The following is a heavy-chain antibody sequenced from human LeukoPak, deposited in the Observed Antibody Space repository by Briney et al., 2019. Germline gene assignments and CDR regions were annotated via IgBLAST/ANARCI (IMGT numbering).Heavy chain of an antibody. D-gene: IGHD6-6*01. CDR3: ARVASYAFDI. Sequence: GGSLRLSCAASGFTFSSYAMSWVRQAPGKGLEWVSGISGSGGRTYYADSVKGRFTISRDNAKNSLYLQMNSLRAEDTAVYYCARVASYAFDIWGQGTMVTVSS. J-gene: IGHJ3*02. CDR2: ISGSGGRT. CDR1: GFTFSSYA. V-gene: IGHV3-23*01.